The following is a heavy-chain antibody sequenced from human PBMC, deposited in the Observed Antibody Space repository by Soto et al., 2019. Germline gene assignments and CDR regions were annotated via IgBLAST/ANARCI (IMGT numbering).Heavy chain of an antibody. CDR1: GGSISSSSYY. J-gene: IGHJ3*02. CDR3: ARHHYYDSSGYSDAFDI. D-gene: IGHD3-22*01. CDR2: IYYSGST. Sequence: QLQLQESGPGLVKPSETLSLSCTVSGGSISSSSYYWGWIRQPPGKGLEWIGSIYYSGSTYYNPSLNSRVTISGDTSKIQFSMKLSSVTAADTAVYYCARHHYYDSSGYSDAFDIWGQGTMVTVSS. V-gene: IGHV4-39*01.